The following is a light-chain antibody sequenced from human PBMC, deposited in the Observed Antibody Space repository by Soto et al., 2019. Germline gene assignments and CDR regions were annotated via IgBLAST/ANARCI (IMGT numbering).Light chain of an antibody. CDR3: LQASSFPLT. CDR1: HSINIW. J-gene: IGKJ4*01. CDR2: TTS. V-gene: IGKV1D-12*01. Sequence: DIPMTQSPSSVSASVGDRVTITCRASHSINIWLAWYQQKPGKAPRLLIYTTSRLQSGVPSRFSGSGSGTDFTLTISSLQPEDFATYYCLQASSFPLTFGGGTKVEIK.